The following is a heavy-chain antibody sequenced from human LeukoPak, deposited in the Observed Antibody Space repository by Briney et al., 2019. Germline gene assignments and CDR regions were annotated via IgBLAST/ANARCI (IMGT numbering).Heavy chain of an antibody. CDR2: INPNSGGT. CDR1: GYTFTGYY. CDR3: ARGIQLWFEATREYEYYFDY. Sequence: ASVKVSCKASGYTFTGYYMHWVRQAPGQGLEWMGWINPNSGGTNYAQKFQGRVTMTRDTSISTAYMELSRLRSDDTAVYYCARGIQLWFEATREYEYYFDYWGQGTLVTVSS. V-gene: IGHV1-2*02. D-gene: IGHD5-18*01. J-gene: IGHJ4*02.